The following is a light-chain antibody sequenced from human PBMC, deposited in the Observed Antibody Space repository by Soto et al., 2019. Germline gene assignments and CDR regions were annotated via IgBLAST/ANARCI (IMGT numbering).Light chain of an antibody. CDR3: AAWDDSLNGYV. J-gene: IGLJ1*01. CDR2: SNT. Sequence: QSLLTQPPSVSGTPGQRVTISCSGSSSNVGSNTVNWYQQLPGTAPKLLIYSNTQRPSGVPERFSGSKSGTSASLAISGLQSEDEADYYCAAWDDSLNGYVFGTGSKVTAL. V-gene: IGLV1-44*01. CDR1: SSNVGSNT.